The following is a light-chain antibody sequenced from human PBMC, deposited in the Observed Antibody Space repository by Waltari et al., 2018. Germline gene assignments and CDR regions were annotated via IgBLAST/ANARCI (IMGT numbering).Light chain of an antibody. J-gene: IGLJ1*01. CDR2: EVS. Sequence: QSALTQPASASGSSGQSIPHSFTGTNRDLGCYNLCLWDQQHPGQAPKFMIYEVSKRPSGVSNRFSGSKSGNTASLTISEIQAEDEADYYCCSYAGGGTFVFGTGTKVTVL. CDR1: NRDLGCYNL. V-gene: IGLV2-23*02. CDR3: CSYAGGGTFV.